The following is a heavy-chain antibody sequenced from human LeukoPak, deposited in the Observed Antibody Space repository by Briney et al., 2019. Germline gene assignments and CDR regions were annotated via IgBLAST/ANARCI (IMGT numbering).Heavy chain of an antibody. Sequence: PGGALRLSCAASGFTLSTYWMSWVRQAPGKGLESVSSISSSSSYIYYADSVKGRFTISRDNAKNSLYLQMNSLRAEDTAVYYCASLPPVVPAVHDAFDIWGQGTMVTVSS. D-gene: IGHD2-2*01. J-gene: IGHJ3*02. CDR1: GFTLSTYW. CDR2: ISSSSSYI. V-gene: IGHV3-21*01. CDR3: ASLPPVVPAVHDAFDI.